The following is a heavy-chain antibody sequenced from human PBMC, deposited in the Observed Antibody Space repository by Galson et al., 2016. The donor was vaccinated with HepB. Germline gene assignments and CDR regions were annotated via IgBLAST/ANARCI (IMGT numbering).Heavy chain of an antibody. CDR1: GYSFASYW. J-gene: IGHJ6*02. V-gene: IGHV5-51*01. CDR2: TFPGDSDT. D-gene: IGHD3-10*01. CDR3: TRLRFFSAANYFYGMDV. Sequence: QSGAEVKKPGESLKISCKGSGYSFASYWIGWVRQMPGKGLEYMGITFPGDSDTTYSPSFQGQVTISVDKSISTAYQQWSSLEASDTAMYYCTRLRFFSAANYFYGMDVWGQGTTVTVSS.